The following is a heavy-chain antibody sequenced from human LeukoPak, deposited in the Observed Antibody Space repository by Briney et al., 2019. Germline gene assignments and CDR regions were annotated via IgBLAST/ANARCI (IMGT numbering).Heavy chain of an antibody. CDR3: AKEREYCSSGSCHYDLDV. CDR2: IYYTGST. V-gene: IGHV4-59*01. Sequence: SETLPLTCTVSGDSMKSYYWTWIRQSPGKGLEWIGYIYYTGSTNYNPSLKSRVTISVDTSKNQFSLKLSSVTAADTAVYYCAKEREYCSSGSCHYDLDVWGQGTTVTVSS. CDR1: GDSMKSYY. J-gene: IGHJ6*02. D-gene: IGHD2-15*01.